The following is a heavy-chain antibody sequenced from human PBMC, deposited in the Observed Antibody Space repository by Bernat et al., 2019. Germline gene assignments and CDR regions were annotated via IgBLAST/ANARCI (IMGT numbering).Heavy chain of an antibody. D-gene: IGHD3-22*01. Sequence: QVQLVQSGAEVKKPGSSVKVSCKASGGTFSSYTISWVRQAPGQGLEWMGRIIPILGIANYAQKFQGRVTITADKSTSTAYMELSSLRSEDTAVYYCASSVYDSRGYYDYWGQGTLVTVSS. CDR2: IIPILGIA. J-gene: IGHJ4*02. V-gene: IGHV1-69*02. CDR3: ASSVYDSRGYYDY. CDR1: GGTFSSYT.